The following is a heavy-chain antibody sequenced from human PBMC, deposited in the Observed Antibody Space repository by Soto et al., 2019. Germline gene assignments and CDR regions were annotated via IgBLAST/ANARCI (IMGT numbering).Heavy chain of an antibody. CDR1: GGSFSGYY. CDR2: INHSGST. J-gene: IGHJ5*02. Sequence: SETLSLTCAVYGGSFSGYYWSWIRQPPGKGLEWIGEINHSGSTNYNPSLKSRVTISVDTSKNQFSLKLSSVTAADTAVYYCARGHSGWLYNWFDPWGQGTLVTVSS. D-gene: IGHD6-19*01. CDR3: ARGHSGWLYNWFDP. V-gene: IGHV4-34*01.